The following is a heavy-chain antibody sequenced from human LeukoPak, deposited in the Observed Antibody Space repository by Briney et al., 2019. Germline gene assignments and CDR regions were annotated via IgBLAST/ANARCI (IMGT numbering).Heavy chain of an antibody. CDR3: AKLHSATITADFDH. CDR1: GFTFSGSA. D-gene: IGHD1-14*01. J-gene: IGHJ4*02. V-gene: IGHV3-23*01. Sequence: GGSLRLSCAASGFTFSGSAMSWVRQAPGKGLEWVSGISIGGDYTYYADSVKGRFTISRDNSKNTLSLQMSNLRAEDTAIYYCAKLHSATITADFDHWGQGTLVTVSS. CDR2: ISIGGDYT.